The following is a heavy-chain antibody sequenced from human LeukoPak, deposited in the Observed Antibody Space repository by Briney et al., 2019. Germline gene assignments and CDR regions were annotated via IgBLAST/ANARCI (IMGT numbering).Heavy chain of an antibody. Sequence: GGSLRLSCAASGFTLDDYAMHWVRQAPGKGLEWVSGISWNSGSIGYADSVKGRFTISRDNAKNSLYLQMNSLRAEDTALYYCAKDMGSGSYRGGFDYWGQGTLVTVSS. CDR3: AKDMGSGSYRGGFDY. V-gene: IGHV3-9*01. CDR2: ISWNSGSI. D-gene: IGHD1-26*01. J-gene: IGHJ4*02. CDR1: GFTLDDYA.